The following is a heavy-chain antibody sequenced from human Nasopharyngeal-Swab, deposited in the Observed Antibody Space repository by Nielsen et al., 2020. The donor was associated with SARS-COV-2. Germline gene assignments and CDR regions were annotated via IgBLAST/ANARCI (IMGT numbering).Heavy chain of an antibody. Sequence: VRQAPRKGLEWVANIKQDGSEKYYVDSVKGRFTISRDNAKNSLYLQMNSLRAEDTAVYYCARGASGYYDFWSGYYRYYYYYYMDVWGKGTTVTVSS. J-gene: IGHJ6*03. CDR2: IKQDGSEK. D-gene: IGHD3-3*01. CDR3: ARGASGYYDFWSGYYRYYYYYYMDV. V-gene: IGHV3-7*01.